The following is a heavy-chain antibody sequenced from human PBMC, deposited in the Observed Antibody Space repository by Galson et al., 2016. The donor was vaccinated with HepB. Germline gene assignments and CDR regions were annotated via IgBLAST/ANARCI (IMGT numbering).Heavy chain of an antibody. CDR3: ARDQGPQRYLDI. Sequence: CAISGDSVSSDSVAWNWIRQTPSRGLEWLGRTFYRSKWYNDYGVSVKSRISFNPDTSKNQFSLKLNSVTPEDTAIYYCARDQGPQRYLDIWGQGTMVTVFS. V-gene: IGHV6-1*01. D-gene: IGHD1-1*01. CDR1: GDSVSSDSVA. CDR2: TFYRSKWYN. J-gene: IGHJ3*02.